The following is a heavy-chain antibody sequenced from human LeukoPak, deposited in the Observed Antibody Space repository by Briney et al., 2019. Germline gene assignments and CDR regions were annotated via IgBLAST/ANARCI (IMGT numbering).Heavy chain of an antibody. V-gene: IGHV1-69*13. D-gene: IGHD3-22*01. J-gene: IGHJ3*02. CDR2: IIPIFGTA. CDR1: GGTFSNYA. Sequence: SVKVSCKASGGTFSNYAITWVRQAPGQGLDWMAGIIPIFGTADYAQYFQGRITLTADESTSTAYMELNSLRSEDTAVYYCARDRGPITMIVVAKKADAFDIWGQGTMVTVSS. CDR3: ARDRGPITMIVVAKKADAFDI.